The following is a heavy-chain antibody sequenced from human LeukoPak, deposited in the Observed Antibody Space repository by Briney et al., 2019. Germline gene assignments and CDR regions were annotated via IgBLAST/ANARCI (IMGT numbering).Heavy chain of an antibody. CDR3: ARDPSPNSRGVDY. J-gene: IGHJ4*02. V-gene: IGHV4-39*07. CDR2: IYYSGST. CDR1: GVSISSYY. D-gene: IGHD6-13*01. Sequence: SETLSLTCTVSGVSISSYYWSWIRQPPGKGLEWIGSIYYSGSTYYNPSLKSRVTISVDTSKNQFSLKLSSVTAADTAVYYCARDPSPNSRGVDYWGQGTLVTVSS.